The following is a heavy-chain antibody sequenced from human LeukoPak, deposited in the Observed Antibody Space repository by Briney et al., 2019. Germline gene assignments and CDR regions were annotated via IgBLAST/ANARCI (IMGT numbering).Heavy chain of an antibody. Sequence: GGSLRLSCAASGFTFSSYGMHWVRQAPGKGLEWVAVISYDGSNKYYADSVKGRFTISGDNSKNTLYLQMNSLRAEDTAVYYCAKDADYGDYHDAFDIWGQGTMVTVSS. CDR2: ISYDGSNK. J-gene: IGHJ3*02. D-gene: IGHD4-17*01. CDR1: GFTFSSYG. CDR3: AKDADYGDYHDAFDI. V-gene: IGHV3-30*18.